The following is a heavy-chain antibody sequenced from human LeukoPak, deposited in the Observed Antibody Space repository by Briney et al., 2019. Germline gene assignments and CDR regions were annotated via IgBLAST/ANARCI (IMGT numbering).Heavy chain of an antibody. Sequence: GGSLRLSCAASGFTFSDYYMTWIRQAPGKGLEWISYISSSGSIISYADSVKGRFTISRDNAKNSLYLQMNSLRSEDTAVYYCARDPSAAADDDAFDIWGQGTMVTVSS. CDR2: ISSSGSII. CDR3: ARDPSAAADDDAFDI. CDR1: GFTFSDYY. V-gene: IGHV3-11*01. D-gene: IGHD6-13*01. J-gene: IGHJ3*02.